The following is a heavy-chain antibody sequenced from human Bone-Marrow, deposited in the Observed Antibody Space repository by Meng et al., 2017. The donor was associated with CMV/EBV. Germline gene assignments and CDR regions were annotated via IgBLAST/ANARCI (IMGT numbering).Heavy chain of an antibody. CDR2: IIPIFGTA. J-gene: IGHJ3*02. Sequence: SVKVSCKASGGTFSSYAISWVRQAPGQGLEWMGGIIPIFGTANYAQKFQGRVTITTDESTSTAYMELSSLRSEDTAVYYCARDFNAPLWFGELWPNAFDIWGQGTMVTVSS. D-gene: IGHD3-10*01. CDR1: GGTFSSYA. V-gene: IGHV1-69*05. CDR3: ARDFNAPLWFGELWPNAFDI.